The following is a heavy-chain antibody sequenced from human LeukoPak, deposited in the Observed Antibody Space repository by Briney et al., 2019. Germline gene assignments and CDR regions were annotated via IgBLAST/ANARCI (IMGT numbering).Heavy chain of an antibody. CDR2: IRYDGGGK. J-gene: IGHJ4*02. Sequence: PGGSLRLSCAVSGLTFSSYGMHWVRQAPGKGLEWVALIRYDGGGKFYADSVKGRFTISRDNSKNTLYMQMDSLRPDDTAVYYCADGYSSGWGQGTLVTVSS. CDR1: GLTFSSYG. CDR3: ADGYSSG. D-gene: IGHD6-19*01. V-gene: IGHV3-30*02.